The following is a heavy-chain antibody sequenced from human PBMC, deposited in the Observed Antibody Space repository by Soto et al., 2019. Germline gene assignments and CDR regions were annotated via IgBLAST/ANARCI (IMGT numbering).Heavy chain of an antibody. V-gene: IGHV4-31*03. CDR1: GGSISSGGYY. CDR2: IYYSGST. CDR3: AALTRRFLEWYPHYYGMDV. D-gene: IGHD3-3*01. Sequence: QVQLQESGPGLVKPSQTLSLTCTVSGGSISSGGYYWSWIRQHPGKGLAWIGYIYYSGSTYYNPSHKSRVTISVDTSKNQFSLKLSSVTAADTAVYYCAALTRRFLEWYPHYYGMDVWGQGYTVTVSS. J-gene: IGHJ6*02.